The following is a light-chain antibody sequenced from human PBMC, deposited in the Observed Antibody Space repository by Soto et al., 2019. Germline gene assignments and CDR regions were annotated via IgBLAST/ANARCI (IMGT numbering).Light chain of an antibody. CDR3: QQYGSSPPIT. CDR2: GAS. CDR1: QRVYSN. Sequence: EIVLTQSPDTLSVSPGESATLSCRASQRVYSNLAWYQQKPGQAPRLLIYGASSRATGIPDRFSGSGSGTDFTLTISRLEPEDFAVYYCQQYGSSPPITFGQGTRLEIK. J-gene: IGKJ5*01. V-gene: IGKV3-20*01.